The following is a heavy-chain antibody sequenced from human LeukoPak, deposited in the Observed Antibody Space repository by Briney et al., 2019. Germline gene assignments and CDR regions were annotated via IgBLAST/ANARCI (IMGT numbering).Heavy chain of an antibody. V-gene: IGHV3-30*04. Sequence: GGSLRLSCAASGFTFSSYAMHWVRQAPGKGLEWVAVISYDGSNKYYADSVKGRFTISRDNAKNSLYLQMNSLRAEDTAVYYCARDYGDYSYYWGQGTLVTVSS. D-gene: IGHD4-17*01. CDR1: GFTFSSYA. J-gene: IGHJ4*02. CDR3: ARDYGDYSYY. CDR2: ISYDGSNK.